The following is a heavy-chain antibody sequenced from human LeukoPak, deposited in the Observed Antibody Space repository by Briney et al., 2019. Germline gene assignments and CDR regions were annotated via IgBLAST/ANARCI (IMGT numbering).Heavy chain of an antibody. CDR1: GFTFSSYT. Sequence: GGSLRLSCAASGFTFSSYTMSWVRQAPGKGLEWVSALSGSGATTYYADSVKGRFTISRDNSKNTLFLQMSSLRAEDTAVYYCAKRGYASGSPGYYFDYWGQGTLVTVSS. D-gene: IGHD3-10*01. J-gene: IGHJ4*02. CDR2: LSGSGATT. CDR3: AKRGYASGSPGYYFDY. V-gene: IGHV3-23*01.